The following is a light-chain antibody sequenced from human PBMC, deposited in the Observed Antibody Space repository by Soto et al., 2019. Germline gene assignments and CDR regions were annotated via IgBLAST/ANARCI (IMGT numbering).Light chain of an antibody. J-gene: IGKJ4*01. CDR1: QSVSNY. CDR2: DTS. CDR3: QQRSSWPLLT. Sequence: IGLPPSPATLSLSPGESAPLSCRASQSVSNYLAWYQQKPGQAPRLLIYDTSKRATGIPARFSGSGSGTDFTLTISSLAPEDLAIYYCQQRSSWPLLTFGGGTKVDIK. V-gene: IGKV3-11*01.